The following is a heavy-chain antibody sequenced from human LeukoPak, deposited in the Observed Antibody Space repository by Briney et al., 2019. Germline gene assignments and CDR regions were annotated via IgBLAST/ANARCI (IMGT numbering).Heavy chain of an antibody. V-gene: IGHV4-59*01. D-gene: IGHD5-24*01. J-gene: IGHJ4*02. Sequence: SSETLSLTCTVSGGSISSYYWNWIRQPPGKGLEWIGYIYYSGSTNYNPSLKSRVTISVDTSKNQFSLKLSSVTAADTAVYYCAREEMATIDYWGQGTLVTVSS. CDR3: AREEMATIDY. CDR2: IYYSGST. CDR1: GGSISSYY.